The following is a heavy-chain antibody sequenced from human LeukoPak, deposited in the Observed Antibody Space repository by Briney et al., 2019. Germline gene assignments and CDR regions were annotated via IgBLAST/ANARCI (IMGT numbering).Heavy chain of an antibody. CDR1: GYTFTSYG. D-gene: IGHD3-22*01. CDR3: ARGGAKDYYDSSGYFLSFDP. Sequence: ASVKVSCKASGYTFTSYGISWVRQAPGQGLEWMGWISAYNGNTNYAQKLQGRVTMTTDTSTSTAYTELRSLRSDDTAVYYCARGGAKDYYDSSGYFLSFDPWGQGTLVTVSS. V-gene: IGHV1-18*01. CDR2: ISAYNGNT. J-gene: IGHJ5*02.